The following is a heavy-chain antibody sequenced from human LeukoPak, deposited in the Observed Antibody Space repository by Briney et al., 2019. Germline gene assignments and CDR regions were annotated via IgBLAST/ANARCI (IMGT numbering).Heavy chain of an antibody. CDR2: INPSGGST. CDR3: ARGGGYYYDSSGYGPVDY. Sequence: ASVKDSCKASGYTFTSYYMHWVRQAPGQGLEWMGIINPSGGSTSYAQKFQGRVTMTRDMSTSTVYMELSSLRSEDTAVYYCARGGGYYYDSSGYGPVDYWGQGTLVTVSS. V-gene: IGHV1-46*01. CDR1: GYTFTSYY. D-gene: IGHD3-22*01. J-gene: IGHJ4*02.